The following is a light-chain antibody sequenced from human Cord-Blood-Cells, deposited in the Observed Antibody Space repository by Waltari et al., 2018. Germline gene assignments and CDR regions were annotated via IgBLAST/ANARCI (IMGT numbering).Light chain of an antibody. J-gene: IGLJ3*02. CDR1: SSDVVGYHY. CDR3: SSYTSSSTWV. Sequence: QTALTQPASVSGSPGQAITISSTGTSSDVVGYHYVSWYQQHPGKAPTLMIYVFSTRPSGVSNRFSGSKSGNTASLTISGLPAEDEADYYCSSYTSSSTWVFGGGTKLTVL. V-gene: IGLV2-14*03. CDR2: VFS.